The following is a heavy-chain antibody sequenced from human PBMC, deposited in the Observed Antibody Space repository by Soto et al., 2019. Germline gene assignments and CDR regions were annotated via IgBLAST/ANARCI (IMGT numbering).Heavy chain of an antibody. Sequence: GGSLRLSCTASGFTFGDYAMSWFRQAPGKGLEWVGFIRSKAYGGTTEYAASVKGRFTISRDDSKSIAYLQMNSLKTEDTAVYYCTRHRAGVASSWYYFDYWGQGTLVTVSS. D-gene: IGHD6-13*01. CDR3: TRHRAGVASSWYYFDY. CDR2: IRSKAYGGTT. J-gene: IGHJ4*02. V-gene: IGHV3-49*03. CDR1: GFTFGDYA.